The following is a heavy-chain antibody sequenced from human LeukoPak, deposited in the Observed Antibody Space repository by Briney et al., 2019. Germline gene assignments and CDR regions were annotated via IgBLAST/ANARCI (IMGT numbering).Heavy chain of an antibody. CDR1: GYTFTSYG. V-gene: IGHV1-18*01. CDR2: ISAYNGNT. J-gene: IGHJ3*02. Sequence: ASVKVSCKASGYTFTSYGISWVRQAPGQGLEWMGWISAYNGNTNYAQKLQGRVTMTTDTSTSTAYMELRSLRSDDTAVYYCARDQTLPYCSSTSCYFNAFDIWGQGTMVTVSS. CDR3: ARDQTLPYCSSTSCYFNAFDI. D-gene: IGHD2-2*01.